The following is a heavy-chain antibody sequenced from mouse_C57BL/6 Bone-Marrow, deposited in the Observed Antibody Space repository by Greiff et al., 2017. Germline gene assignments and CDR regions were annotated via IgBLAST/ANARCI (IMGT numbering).Heavy chain of an antibody. CDR3: TTFCTTVPQAWFAY. V-gene: IGHV14-4*01. CDR2: IDPENGDT. J-gene: IGHJ3*01. D-gene: IGHD1-1*01. Sequence: EVHLVESGAELVRPGASVKLSCTASGFNIKDDYMHWVKQRPEQGLEWIGWIDPENGDTEYASKFQGKATITADTSSNTAYLQLSSLTSEDTAVYYCTTFCTTVPQAWFAYWGQGTLVTVSA. CDR1: GFNIKDDY.